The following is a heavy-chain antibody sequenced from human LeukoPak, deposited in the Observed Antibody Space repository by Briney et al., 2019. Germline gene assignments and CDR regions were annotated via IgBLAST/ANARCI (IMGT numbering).Heavy chain of an antibody. J-gene: IGHJ6*04. CDR1: GFTFSSYT. CDR2: ISSSSSTI. D-gene: IGHD3-10*02. CDR3: VELGITMIGGV. V-gene: IGHV3-48*04. Sequence: GGSLRLSCEASGFTFSSYTMNWVRQAPGKGLEWVSYISSSSSTIYYADSVKGRFTISRDNAKNSLYLQMNSLRAEDTAVYYCVELGITMIGGVWGKGTTVTISS.